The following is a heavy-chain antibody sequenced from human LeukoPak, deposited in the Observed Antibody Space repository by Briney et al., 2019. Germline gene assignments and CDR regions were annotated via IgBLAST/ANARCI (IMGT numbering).Heavy chain of an antibody. Sequence: GGSLRLSCAASGFTFSSYGMHWVRQAPGKGLEWVALTRFDERNKYYADSVKGRFTISRDNFKNTLYLQMNSLRSEDTAVYCAKFPYYYDTSGYSHGDASGIWGQGTMVTVSS. CDR1: GFTFSSYG. D-gene: IGHD3-22*01. CDR3: AKFPYYYDTSGYSHGDASGI. CDR2: TRFDERNK. V-gene: IGHV3-30*02. J-gene: IGHJ3*02.